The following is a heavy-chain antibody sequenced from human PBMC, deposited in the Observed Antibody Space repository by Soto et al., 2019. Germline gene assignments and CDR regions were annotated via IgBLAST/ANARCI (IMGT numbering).Heavy chain of an antibody. Sequence: EGSLRLSCAAAGFTFNTYAMTWVRQAPGKWLEWVSAISGSGGTTYYADSVKGRVTISRDNSKNTLFLEMNSLRADDTAVYYCAKGLVGGTHYYLDYWGQGTPVTVSS. V-gene: IGHV3-23*01. D-gene: IGHD6-19*01. J-gene: IGHJ4*02. CDR1: GFTFNTYA. CDR3: AKGLVGGTHYYLDY. CDR2: ISGSGGTT.